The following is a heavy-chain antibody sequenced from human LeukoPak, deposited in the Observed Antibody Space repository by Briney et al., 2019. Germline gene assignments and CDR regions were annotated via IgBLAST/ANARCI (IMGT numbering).Heavy chain of an antibody. J-gene: IGHJ4*02. CDR1: GGSISSSSYY. V-gene: IGHV4-39*01. D-gene: IGHD6-13*01. CDR3: ARHDLGGSSYDY. CDR2: IYYSGST. Sequence: SETLSLTCTVSGGSISSSSYYWGWIRQPPGKGLEWIGSIYYSGSTYYNPSLKSRVTISVDTSKNQFSLKLSSVTAADTAVYYCARHDLGGSSYDYWGQGTLLTVSS.